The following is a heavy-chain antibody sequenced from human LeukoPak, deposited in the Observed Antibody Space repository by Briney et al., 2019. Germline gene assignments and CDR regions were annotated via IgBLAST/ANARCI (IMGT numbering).Heavy chain of an antibody. J-gene: IGHJ4*02. CDR1: GFTFSSYA. Sequence: PGGPLRLSCAASGFTFSSYAMHWVRQAPGKGLEWVAVISYDGSNKYYADSVKGRFTISRDNSKNTLYLQMNSLRAEDTAVYYCARDTVGSSTSFDYWGQGTLVTVSS. V-gene: IGHV3-30*04. CDR3: ARDTVGSSTSFDY. CDR2: ISYDGSNK. D-gene: IGHD2-2*01.